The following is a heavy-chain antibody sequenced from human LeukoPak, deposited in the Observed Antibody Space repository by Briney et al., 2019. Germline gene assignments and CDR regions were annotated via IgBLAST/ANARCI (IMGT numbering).Heavy chain of an antibody. J-gene: IGHJ6*03. CDR3: AKTGAGYYYMDV. CDR1: GSTFSSYA. D-gene: IGHD7-27*01. Sequence: PGGSLRLSCAASGSTFSSYAMSWVRQAPGKGLEWVSAISGSGGSTYYADSVKGRFTISRDNSKNTLYLQMNSLRAEDTAVYYCAKTGAGYYYMDVWGKGTTVAVSS. V-gene: IGHV3-23*01. CDR2: ISGSGGST.